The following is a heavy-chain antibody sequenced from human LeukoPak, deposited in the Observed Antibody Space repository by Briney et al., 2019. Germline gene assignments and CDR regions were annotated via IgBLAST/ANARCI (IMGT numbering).Heavy chain of an antibody. J-gene: IGHJ5*02. V-gene: IGHV1-69*04. CDR2: IIPILGIA. CDR3: ARTPTDCSSTSCRKNWFDP. D-gene: IGHD2-2*01. CDR1: GGTFSSYA. Sequence: SVKVSCKASGGTFSSYAISWVRQAPGQGLEWMGRIIPILGIANYAQKFQGRVTMTRDTSISTAYMELSRLRSDDTAVYYCARTPTDCSSTSCRKNWFDPWGQGTLVTVSS.